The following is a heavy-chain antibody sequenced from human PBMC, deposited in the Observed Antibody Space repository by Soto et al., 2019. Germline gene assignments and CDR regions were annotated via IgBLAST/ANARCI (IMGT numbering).Heavy chain of an antibody. Sequence: SGPTLVNPTQTLTLTCSFSGFSLSVSEVGVAWIRQPPGQALEWLALIYWDDNKHYIPSLKGRAISTKDTSKNQVVLTRTNMDPVDTATYYCAHMRPGGHIGGWNNYYLEYWGQGTPVTVSS. V-gene: IGHV2-5*02. CDR3: AHMRPGGHIGGWNNYYLEY. CDR2: IYWDDNK. J-gene: IGHJ4*02. CDR1: GFSLSVSEVG. D-gene: IGHD6-19*01.